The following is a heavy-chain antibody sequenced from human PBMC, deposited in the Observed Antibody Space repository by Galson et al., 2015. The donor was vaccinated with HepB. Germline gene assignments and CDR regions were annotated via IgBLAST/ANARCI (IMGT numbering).Heavy chain of an antibody. CDR2: ISGSVGNI. D-gene: IGHD2-15*01. CDR3: AKWGDIVVVSGYGMDV. CDR1: GFTFSSYA. Sequence: SLRLSCAASGFTFSSYAMSWVRQAPGKGLEWVSGISGSVGNIYYADSVKGRVTISRDNSKNTLYLQMSSLRAEDTAVYYCAKWGDIVVVSGYGMDVWGQGTTVSVSS. V-gene: IGHV3-23*01. J-gene: IGHJ6*02.